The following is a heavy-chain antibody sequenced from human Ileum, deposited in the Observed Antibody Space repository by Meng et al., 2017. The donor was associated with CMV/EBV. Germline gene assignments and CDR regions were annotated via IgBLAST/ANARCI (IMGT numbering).Heavy chain of an antibody. CDR1: GGSLINYY. CDR2: IYSSAYIYSNGNT. J-gene: IGHJ4*02. D-gene: IGHD1-26*01. Sequence: GAAPVLCKPSGPLSPTCSVAGGSLINYYWSWVRQSPGKGLEWIGYIYSSAYIYSNGNTNYNPSLKSRVTISLDRTKNQFSLKLNSVTGADTAIYYCARGPGASTREGFVYWGLGTLVTVSS. V-gene: IGHV4-59*01. CDR3: ARGPGASTREGFVY.